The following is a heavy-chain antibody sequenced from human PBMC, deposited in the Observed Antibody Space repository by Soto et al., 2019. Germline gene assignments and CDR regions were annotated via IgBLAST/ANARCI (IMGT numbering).Heavy chain of an antibody. J-gene: IGHJ4*02. CDR3: ARWGFAVDDTGAASFDS. Sequence: QVELVESGGGVVQPGRSLRLSCAASGFAFNTYGMHWVRQAPGKGLEWVALIWYDGSNEYYADSVKGRFTISRDNSKNTLDLQMNSLRAEDTAVYYCARWGFAVDDTGAASFDSWGQGTLITVSS. D-gene: IGHD6-19*01. CDR1: GFAFNTYG. CDR2: IWYDGSNE. V-gene: IGHV3-33*01.